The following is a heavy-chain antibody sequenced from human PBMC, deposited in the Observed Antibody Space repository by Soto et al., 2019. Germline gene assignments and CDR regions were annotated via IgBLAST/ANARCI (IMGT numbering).Heavy chain of an antibody. CDR3: AREVRTSRIAVAGTLRY. J-gene: IGHJ4*02. D-gene: IGHD6-19*01. CDR2: MNPNSGNT. V-gene: IGHV1-8*01. Sequence: ASVKVSCKASGYTFTSYDINWVRQATGQGLEWMGWMNPNSGNTGYAQKFQGRVTMTRNTSMSTAYMELSSLRSEDTAVYYCAREVRTSRIAVAGTLRYWGQGTLVTVSS. CDR1: GYTFTSYD.